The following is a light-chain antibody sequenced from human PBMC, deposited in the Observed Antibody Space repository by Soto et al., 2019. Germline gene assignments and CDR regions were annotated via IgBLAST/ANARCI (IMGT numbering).Light chain of an antibody. Sequence: QSALTQPASVSGSPGQSITISCTGTSSDVGGYNSVSWYQQHPGKAPQLIIYDVSNRPSGVSNRFSGSKSGNTASLTISGLQAEDEADYYCSAYTSSSTLVVFGGGTKLTVL. V-gene: IGLV2-14*01. CDR1: SSDVGGYNS. CDR2: DVS. CDR3: SAYTSSSTLVV. J-gene: IGLJ2*01.